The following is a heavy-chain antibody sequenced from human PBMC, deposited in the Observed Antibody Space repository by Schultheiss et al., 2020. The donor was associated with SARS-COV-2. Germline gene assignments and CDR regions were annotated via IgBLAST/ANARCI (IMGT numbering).Heavy chain of an antibody. CDR3: ARGGGDLVDY. CDR1: GFTFSSYW. D-gene: IGHD5-24*01. J-gene: IGHJ4*02. Sequence: GESLKISCAASGFTFSSYWLHWVRQAPGKGLVWVSRINLDGSITSYADSVKGRFTISRDNAKNTLYLQMNSLRAEDTAVYYCARGGGDLVDYWGRGTLVTVSS. V-gene: IGHV3-74*01. CDR2: INLDGSIT.